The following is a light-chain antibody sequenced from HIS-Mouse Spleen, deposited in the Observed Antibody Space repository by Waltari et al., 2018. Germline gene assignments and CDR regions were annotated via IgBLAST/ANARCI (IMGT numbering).Light chain of an antibody. V-gene: IGLV2-14*01. J-gene: IGLJ1*01. CDR2: EVS. Sequence: QSALTQPASVSGSPGPSITIPCTGTSSDVGAYNYVSWYQQHPGKAPKLMIYEVSNRPSGVSNRFSGSKSGNTASLTISGLQAEDEADYYCSSYTSSSTYVFGTGTKVTVL. CDR1: SSDVGAYNY. CDR3: SSYTSSSTYV.